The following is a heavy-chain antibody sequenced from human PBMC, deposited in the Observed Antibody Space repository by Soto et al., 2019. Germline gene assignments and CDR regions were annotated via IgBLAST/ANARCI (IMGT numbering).Heavy chain of an antibody. V-gene: IGHV3-23*01. J-gene: IGHJ4*02. CDR3: AKDQCADGVCYLREAAGFDY. Sequence: EVQLLESGGGLVQPGGSLRLSCAASGFTFSSYSMTWVRQAPGKGLEWVSSLSGGSTYYADSVRGRFTISRDNSKNTLYLQMNSLRAEDTAVYYCAKDQCADGVCYLREAAGFDYWGQGTLVTVSS. CDR2: LSGGST. CDR1: GFTFSSYS. D-gene: IGHD2-8*01.